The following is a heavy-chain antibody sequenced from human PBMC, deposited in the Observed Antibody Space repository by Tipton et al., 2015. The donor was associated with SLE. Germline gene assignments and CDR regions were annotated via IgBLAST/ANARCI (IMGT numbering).Heavy chain of an antibody. Sequence: SLRLSCAASGFTFSAYWMHWVRQAPGKGLVWVSRINSDGSSTNYADSVKGRFTISRDNAKNTLYLQMSSLRAEDTAVYYCAGGGSGYYHYWGRGTLVTVSS. CDR3: AGGGSGYYHY. D-gene: IGHD3-3*01. J-gene: IGHJ4*02. V-gene: IGHV3-74*01. CDR1: GFTFSAYW. CDR2: INSDGSST.